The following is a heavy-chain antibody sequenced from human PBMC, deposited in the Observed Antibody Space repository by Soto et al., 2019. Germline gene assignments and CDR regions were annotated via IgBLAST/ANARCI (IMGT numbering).Heavy chain of an antibody. CDR1: GGSITSGSYY. Sequence: SETLSLTCNVSGGSITSGSYYWGWIRQHPGKGLEWIGYIYYSGSTDYNPSLRSRATMSVDTSKNHFSLTLSSVTAADTAVYYCARAPRVSANWFDPWGQGTLVTVSS. CDR2: IYYSGST. CDR3: ARAPRVSANWFDP. V-gene: IGHV4-31*03. D-gene: IGHD6-13*01. J-gene: IGHJ5*02.